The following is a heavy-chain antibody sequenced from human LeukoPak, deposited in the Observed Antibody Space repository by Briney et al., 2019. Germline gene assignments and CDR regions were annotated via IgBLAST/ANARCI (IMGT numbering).Heavy chain of an antibody. J-gene: IGHJ4*02. Sequence: PGGSLRLSCAASGFTFSNYWMSWVRQAPGEGLEWVANIKQDGSEKYYVDSVKGRFTISRDNAKKSLYLQMNSLRAEDTAVYYCAREGDFWSGYPPDYWGQGTLVTVSS. CDR3: AREGDFWSGYPPDY. CDR2: IKQDGSEK. CDR1: GFTFSNYW. D-gene: IGHD3-3*01. V-gene: IGHV3-7*01.